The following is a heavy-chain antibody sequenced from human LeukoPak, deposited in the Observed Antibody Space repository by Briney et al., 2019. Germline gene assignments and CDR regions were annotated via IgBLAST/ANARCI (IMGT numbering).Heavy chain of an antibody. D-gene: IGHD3-10*01. CDR3: ARSSSYYPYYFDY. CDR1: GFTFSSNY. Sequence: GGSLRLSCPASGFTFSSNYMSWVRQAPGKGLEWVSVIYSGGSTYYADSVKGRFTISRDNSKNTLYLQMNSLRAEDTAVYYCARSSSYYPYYFDYWGQGTLVTVSS. V-gene: IGHV3-66*01. J-gene: IGHJ4*02. CDR2: IYSGGST.